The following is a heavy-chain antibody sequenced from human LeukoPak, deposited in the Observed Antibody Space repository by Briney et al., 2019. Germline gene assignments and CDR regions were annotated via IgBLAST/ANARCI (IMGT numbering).Heavy chain of an antibody. CDR2: INPNSGGT. CDR3: ARAYYYDSSPEDY. CDR1: GYTFTGYY. V-gene: IGHV1-2*02. D-gene: IGHD3-22*01. J-gene: IGHJ4*02. Sequence: ASVKVSCKASGYTFTGYYMHWVRQAPGQGLEWMGSINPNSGGTNYAQKFQGRVTMTRDTSISTAYMELSRLRSDDTAVYYCARAYYYDSSPEDYWGQGTLVTVSS.